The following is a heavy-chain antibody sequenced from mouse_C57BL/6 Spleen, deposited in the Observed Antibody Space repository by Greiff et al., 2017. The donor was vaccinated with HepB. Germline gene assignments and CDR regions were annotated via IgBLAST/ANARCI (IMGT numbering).Heavy chain of an antibody. Sequence: EVMLVESGGGLVQPGGSLSLSCAASGFTFTDYYMSWVRQPPGKALEWLGFIRNKANGYTTDYSASVKCRFTISRDNSQSILYLQMDALRAEDSTTYYCASYPFAYWGQGTLVTVSA. CDR3: ASYPFAY. V-gene: IGHV7-3*01. CDR1: GFTFTDYY. CDR2: IRNKANGYTT. J-gene: IGHJ3*01.